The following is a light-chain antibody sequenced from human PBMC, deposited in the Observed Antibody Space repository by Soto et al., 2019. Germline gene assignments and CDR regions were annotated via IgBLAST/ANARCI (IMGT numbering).Light chain of an antibody. CDR3: MQALQTPPFT. CDR2: LGS. V-gene: IGKV2-28*01. Sequence: DIVMTQSPLSLPVTPGEPASISCRSSQSLLHSNGYNYLDWYLQKPGQSPQLLIYLGSNRASGVPDRCSGSGSGTEFTLKISRVEAEEVGVYYCMQALQTPPFTFGPGTKVDIK. J-gene: IGKJ3*01. CDR1: QSLLHSNGYNY.